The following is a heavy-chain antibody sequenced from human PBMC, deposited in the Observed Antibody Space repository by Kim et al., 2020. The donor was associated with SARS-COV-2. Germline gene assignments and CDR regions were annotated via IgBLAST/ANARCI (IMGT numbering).Heavy chain of an antibody. CDR1: GYTFTGYY. CDR2: INPNSGGT. V-gene: IGHV1-2*06. CDR3: ARVDGDYLGDSWYFDL. J-gene: IGHJ2*01. Sequence: ASVKVSCKASGYTFTGYYMHWVRQAPGQGLEWMGRINPNSGGTNYAQKFQGRVTMTRDTSISTAYMELSRLRSDDTAVYYCARVDGDYLGDSWYFDLWGRGTLVTVSS. D-gene: IGHD4-17*01.